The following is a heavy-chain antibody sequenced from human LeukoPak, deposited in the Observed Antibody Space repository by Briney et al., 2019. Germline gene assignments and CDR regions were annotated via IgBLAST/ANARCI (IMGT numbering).Heavy chain of an antibody. CDR3: ARDLAGYNSFDY. V-gene: IGHV3-66*01. Sequence: PGESLTLSCAASGFTVSSNYRSWVRQAPGKGLEWVSSIYYGGSTYYTDSVKGRFTISTDNSKNTLYLQMNSLRAEDTAVYYCARDLAGYNSFDYWGQGTLVTVSS. CDR1: GFTVSSNY. J-gene: IGHJ4*02. CDR2: IYYGGST. D-gene: IGHD5-24*01.